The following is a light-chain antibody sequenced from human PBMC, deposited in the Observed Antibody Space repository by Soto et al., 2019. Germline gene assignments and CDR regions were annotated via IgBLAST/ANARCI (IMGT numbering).Light chain of an antibody. CDR1: QSVSSY. V-gene: IGKV3-11*01. CDR2: DAY. CDR3: QQRSNWLIT. J-gene: IGKJ4*01. Sequence: EIVLTQSPATLSLSPGERATLSCRASQSVSSYLAWYQQTPGQAPRLLIYDAYNRATGIPARFSGSGSGTDFTLNISSLAPEDFAHYYCQQRSNWLITFGGGTKVEIK.